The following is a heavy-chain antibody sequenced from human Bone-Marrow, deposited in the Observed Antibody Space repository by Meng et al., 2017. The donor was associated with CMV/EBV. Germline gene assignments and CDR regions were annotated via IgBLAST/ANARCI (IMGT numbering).Heavy chain of an antibody. Sequence: GESLKISCVASGFTFHSYWMAWVRQAPGKGLEWVANIKQDGSEKNYVDSVKGRFTISRDNVRNSVYLQMNGRRAEDTAVYYCARDAGGWGVYWGRGTLVTVSS. D-gene: IGHD3-16*01. J-gene: IGHJ4*02. CDR3: ARDAGGWGVY. CDR2: IKQDGSEK. CDR1: GFTFHSYW. V-gene: IGHV3-7*01.